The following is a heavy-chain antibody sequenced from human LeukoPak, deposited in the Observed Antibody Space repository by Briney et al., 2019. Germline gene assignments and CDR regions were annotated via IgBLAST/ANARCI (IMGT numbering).Heavy chain of an antibody. V-gene: IGHV5-51*01. J-gene: IGHJ3*02. CDR1: GYSFTIYW. CDR3: ARHSQGRDAFDI. CDR2: IYPGDSNT. Sequence: GESLKISCKASGYSFTIYWIGWVRQMPGKGLEWMGIIYPGDSNTRYSPSLQGQVTISADKSISTAYLQWSSLKASDTAMYYCARHSQGRDAFDIWGQGTMVTVSS.